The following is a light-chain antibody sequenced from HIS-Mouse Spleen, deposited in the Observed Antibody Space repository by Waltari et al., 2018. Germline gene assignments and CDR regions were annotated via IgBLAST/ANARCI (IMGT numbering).Light chain of an antibody. V-gene: IGKV3-20*01. J-gene: IGKJ1*01. CDR3: QQYGSSPPWT. Sequence: EIVLTQSPGTLSLSPGESATLSCRASPSVSSSYLAWYQQKPGQAPRLLIYGASSRATGIPDRFSGSGSGTDFTLTISRLEPEDFAVYYCQQYGSSPPWTFGQGTKVEIK. CDR2: GAS. CDR1: PSVSSSY.